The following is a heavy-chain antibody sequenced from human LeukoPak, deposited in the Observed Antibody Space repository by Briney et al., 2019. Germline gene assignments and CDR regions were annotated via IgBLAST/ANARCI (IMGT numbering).Heavy chain of an antibody. J-gene: IGHJ4*02. CDR2: IDQDGSET. CDR3: TTYPRLGGGDTAFVS. Sequence: GGSLRLSCAVSGFIFGNSWMNWVRQAPGKGLEWVASIDQDGSETNYVDSVKGRFTISRDNSKNSLSLQMNSLRVEDTAVYYCTTYPRLGGGDTAFVSWGQGTLVTVSS. V-gene: IGHV3-7*01. CDR1: GFIFGNSW. D-gene: IGHD2-21*02.